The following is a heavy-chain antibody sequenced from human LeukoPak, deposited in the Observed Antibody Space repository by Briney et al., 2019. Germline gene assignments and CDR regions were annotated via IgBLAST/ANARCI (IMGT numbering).Heavy chain of an antibody. CDR1: GGSISSSSYY. V-gene: IGHV4-39*01. Sequence: SETLSLTCTVSGGSISSSSYYWGWIRQPPGKGLEWIGSIYYSGSTYYNPSLKSRVTISVDTSKNQFSLKLSSVTAADTAVYYCARRPPMYSSGWYGGLNYFDYWGQGTLVTVSS. CDR3: ARRPPMYSSGWYGGLNYFDY. D-gene: IGHD6-19*01. J-gene: IGHJ4*02. CDR2: IYYSGST.